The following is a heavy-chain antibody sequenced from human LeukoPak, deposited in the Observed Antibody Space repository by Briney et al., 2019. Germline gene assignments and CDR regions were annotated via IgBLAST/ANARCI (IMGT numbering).Heavy chain of an antibody. CDR2: IYYSGNT. V-gene: IGHV4-39*01. Sequence: SETLSLTCSVSGGSISRSQYYWGWIRQPPEKGLEWIGIIYYSGNTFYNPSLKSRLTISVDTSKNQFSLKLTSVTAADTAMYYCARHEHKAVAGDTWGQGILVIVSS. CDR1: GGSISRSQYY. D-gene: IGHD6-19*01. J-gene: IGHJ5*02. CDR3: ARHEHKAVAGDT.